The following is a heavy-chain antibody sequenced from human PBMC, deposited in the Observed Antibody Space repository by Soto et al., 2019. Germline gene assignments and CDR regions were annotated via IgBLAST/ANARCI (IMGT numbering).Heavy chain of an antibody. CDR3: ARESRYCSGGSCYFLPGIDY. J-gene: IGHJ4*02. Sequence: QVQLVQSGAEVKKPGSSVKVSCKASEGTFSSYAISWERQAPVRGLEWMGGIIPIFGTANYAQKFQGRVTITADESTSTAYMELSSLRSEDTAVYYCARESRYCSGGSCYFLPGIDYWGQGTLVTVSS. V-gene: IGHV1-69*12. CDR1: EGTFSSYA. D-gene: IGHD2-15*01. CDR2: IIPIFGTA.